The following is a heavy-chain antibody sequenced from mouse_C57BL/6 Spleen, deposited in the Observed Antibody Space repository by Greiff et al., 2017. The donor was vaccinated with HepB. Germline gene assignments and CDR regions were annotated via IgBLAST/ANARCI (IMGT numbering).Heavy chain of an antibody. CDR2: IDPSDSYT. J-gene: IGHJ4*01. CDR3: ARALSLYAMDY. CDR1: GYTFTSYW. Sequence: QVQLQQPGAELVKPGASVKLSCKASGYTFTSYWMQWVKQRPGQGLEWIGEIDPSDSYTNYNQNFKGKATLTVDTSSSTAYMQLSSLTSEDSAVYYCARALSLYAMDYWGQGTSVTVSS. V-gene: IGHV1-50*01.